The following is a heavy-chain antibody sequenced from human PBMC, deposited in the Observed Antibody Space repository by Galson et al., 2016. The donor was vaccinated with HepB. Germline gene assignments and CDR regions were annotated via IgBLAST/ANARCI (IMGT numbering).Heavy chain of an antibody. D-gene: IGHD2-2*01. V-gene: IGHV3-30*18. J-gene: IGHJ4*02. CDR2: ISYDVNDK. Sequence: SLRLSCAASGFAFSSYGMHWVRQVPGKGLEWVALISYDVNDKYYADPVKGRFTISRDNSENTVYLQMNSLRPDDTAVYYCAKGRPVVIPTSILDYWGQGTLVTVSS. CDR3: AKGRPVVIPTSILDY. CDR1: GFAFSSYG.